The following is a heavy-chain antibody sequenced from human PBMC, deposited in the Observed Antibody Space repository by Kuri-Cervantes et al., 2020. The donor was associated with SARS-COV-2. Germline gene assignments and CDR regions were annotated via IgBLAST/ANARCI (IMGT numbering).Heavy chain of an antibody. CDR1: GFTFSSYA. CDR2: LSGSGGST. Sequence: GGSLRLSCAASGFTFSSYAMSWVRQAPGKGLEWVSALSGSGGSTYCADSVKGRFTISRDNPKNTLHLQMNSLRPEDTALYYCARQYSESYGDTFDIWGQGTMVTVSS. CDR3: ARQYSESYGDTFDI. D-gene: IGHD1-26*01. J-gene: IGHJ3*02. V-gene: IGHV3-23*01.